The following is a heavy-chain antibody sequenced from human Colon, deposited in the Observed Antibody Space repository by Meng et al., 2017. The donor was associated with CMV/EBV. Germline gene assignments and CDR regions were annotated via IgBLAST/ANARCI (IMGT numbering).Heavy chain of an antibody. CDR2: VYYTGST. J-gene: IGHJ4*02. CDR1: GDSVSSTKYF. Sequence: SETLSLTCTVPGDSVSSTKYFWGWIRRPPGKGLEWIGSVYYTGSTYSDPSLKSRAKISVDLSKNQFSLTLRAVTAADTAVYYCVRSSYFDFWSGYSPMYYFDLWGQGMLVTVPQ. CDR3: VRSSYFDFWSGYSPMYYFDL. V-gene: IGHV4-39*07. D-gene: IGHD3-3*01.